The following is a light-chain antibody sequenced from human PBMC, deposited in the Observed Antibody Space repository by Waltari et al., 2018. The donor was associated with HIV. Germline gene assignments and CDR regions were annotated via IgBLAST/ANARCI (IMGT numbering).Light chain of an antibody. Sequence: QSALTQPASVSGSPGQSITIACTGTSSDVGNYNYVSWFQQPPDKAPTLILFDVNKRPSGVSSRFSGSKSAKTASLTISGFQPEDEGDYFCTSYTSSDTWVFGGGTKVTVL. J-gene: IGLJ3*02. CDR1: SSDVGNYNY. V-gene: IGLV2-14*03. CDR2: DVN. CDR3: TSYTSSDTWV.